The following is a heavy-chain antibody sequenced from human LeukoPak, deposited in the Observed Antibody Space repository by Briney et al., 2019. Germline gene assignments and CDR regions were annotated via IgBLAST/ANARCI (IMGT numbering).Heavy chain of an antibody. D-gene: IGHD2-2*01. J-gene: IGHJ6*02. V-gene: IGHV3-66*01. CDR2: IYSGGST. CDR1: GLTVSGNY. CDR3: ATSSRGTRPLMDV. Sequence: PGGSLCLSCAASGLTVSGNYMSWVRQAPGKGLEWVSVIYSGGSTYYAASLKGRFTISRDTSKKTLYFKMNTLSAEDTAVYYCATSSRGTRPLMDVWGQGTTVTVSS.